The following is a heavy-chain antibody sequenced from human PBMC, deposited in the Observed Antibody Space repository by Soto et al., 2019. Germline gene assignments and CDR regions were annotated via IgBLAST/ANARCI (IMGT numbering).Heavy chain of an antibody. CDR2: IYYSGST. CDR3: VLVGGLITMVRGPDAFDI. Sequence: SETLSLTCTVSGGSISSYYWSWIRQPPGKGLEWIGYIYYSGSTRYNPSLKSRVTISVDTSKNQFSLKLSSVTAADTAVYYCVLVGGLITMVRGPDAFDIWGQGTMVTV. V-gene: IGHV4-59*01. J-gene: IGHJ3*02. CDR1: GGSISSYY. D-gene: IGHD3-10*01.